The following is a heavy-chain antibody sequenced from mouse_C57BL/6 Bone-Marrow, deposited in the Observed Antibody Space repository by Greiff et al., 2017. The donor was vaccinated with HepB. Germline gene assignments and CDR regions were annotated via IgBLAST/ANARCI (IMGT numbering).Heavy chain of an antibody. CDR1: GYTFTDYN. D-gene: IGHD1-1*01. CDR2: INPNNGGT. J-gene: IGHJ3*01. Sequence: EVKLVESGPELVKPGASVKIPCKASGYTFTDYNMDWVKQSHGKSLEWIGDINPNNGGTIYNQKFKGKATLTVDKSSSTAYMELRSLTSEDTAVYYCASGTTVPFAYWGQGTLVTVSA. CDR3: ASGTTVPFAY. V-gene: IGHV1-18*01.